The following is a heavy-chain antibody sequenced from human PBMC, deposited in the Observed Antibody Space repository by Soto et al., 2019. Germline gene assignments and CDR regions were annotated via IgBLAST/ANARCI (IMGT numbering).Heavy chain of an antibody. J-gene: IGHJ4*02. D-gene: IGHD3-16*01. CDR1: GDSITSGVHY. CDR2: IFYSGPT. V-gene: IGHV4-31*01. CDR3: ARDRVMLTFGGASEEWGIDS. Sequence: QVQLQESGPGLVKPSQTLSLTCTVSGDSITSGVHYWSWIRQLPGKGLEWIWYIFYSGPTYYNPSLKGLVTIAVDTSKNQFSLKLNSVTAADPAVYYCARDRVMLTFGGASEEWGIDSWGQGTLVTVSS.